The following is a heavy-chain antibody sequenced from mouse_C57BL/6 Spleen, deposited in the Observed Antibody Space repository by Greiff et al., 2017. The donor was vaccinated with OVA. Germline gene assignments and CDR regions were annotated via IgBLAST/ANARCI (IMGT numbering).Heavy chain of an antibody. D-gene: IGHD2-3*01. J-gene: IGHJ1*03. Sequence: VQLQQSGAELMKPGASVKLSCKATGYTFTGYWIEWVKQRPGHGLEWIGEILPGSGSTNYNEKFKGKATFTADTSSNTAYMQLSSLTTEDSAIDYCARGDGYYEYFDVWGTGTTVTVSS. CDR2: ILPGSGST. V-gene: IGHV1-9*01. CDR3: ARGDGYYEYFDV. CDR1: GYTFTGYW.